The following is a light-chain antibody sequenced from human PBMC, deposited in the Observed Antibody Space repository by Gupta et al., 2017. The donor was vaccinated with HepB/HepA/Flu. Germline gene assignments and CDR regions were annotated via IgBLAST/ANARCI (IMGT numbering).Light chain of an antibody. CDR2: DNI. Sequence: QSVLTPPPSVSAAPRQRVTISSTRSSSNIWAGYDVHCSQHLPGPAPKLLIYDNIKRPSGVPDRFSGSRSGTSASLAITGLQEEEDADYYCQTYYRTMNAVVFGAGIKLTVL. CDR1: SSNIWAGYD. V-gene: IGLV1-40*01. J-gene: IGLJ3*02. CDR3: QTYYRTMNAVV.